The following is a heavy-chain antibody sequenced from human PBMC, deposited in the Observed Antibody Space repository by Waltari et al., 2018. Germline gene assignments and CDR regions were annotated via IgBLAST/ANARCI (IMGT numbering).Heavy chain of an antibody. V-gene: IGHV1-46*01. J-gene: IGHJ6*02. CDR1: EYTFTSSY. Sequence: QVQLVQSGAEVKKPGASVKISCKTSEYTFTSSYIHWVRQAPGQGLEWMGIINPSGGSTIYAQKFQGRVTMTRDTSTSTVYMELSSLRSEDTAVYYCARDTGAWWMDVWGQGTTVTVSS. CDR3: ARDTGAWWMDV. CDR2: INPSGGST. D-gene: IGHD2-8*02.